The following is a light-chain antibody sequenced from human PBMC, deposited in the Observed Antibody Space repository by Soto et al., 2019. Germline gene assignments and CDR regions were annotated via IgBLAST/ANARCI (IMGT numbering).Light chain of an antibody. J-gene: IGKJ1*01. CDR3: QQYNSYSPEK. CDR1: QSISSW. CDR2: DAS. V-gene: IGKV1-5*01. Sequence: DILMTQSPSTLSASVGDRVTITCRASQSISSWLAWYQQKPGKAPKLLIYDASSLESGVPSRFSGSGSETEFTLTISSLQPDDFVTYYCQQYNSYSPEKFGQGTKVEIK.